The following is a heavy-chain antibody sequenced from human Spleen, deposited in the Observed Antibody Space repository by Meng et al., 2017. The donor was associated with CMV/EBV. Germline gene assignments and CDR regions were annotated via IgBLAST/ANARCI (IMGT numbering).Heavy chain of an antibody. CDR1: GDSISSGGSY. J-gene: IGHJ4*02. D-gene: IGHD3-16*01. CDR3: ATSQGALHFDY. CDR2: IYYSGST. V-gene: IGHV4-31*03. Sequence: CTVSGDSISSGGSYWNWIRPHPGKGLEWIGYIYYSGSTYYNPSLKSRVSISLDTSKNQFSLKLSSVTAADTAVYYCATSQGALHFDYWGQGTLVTVSS.